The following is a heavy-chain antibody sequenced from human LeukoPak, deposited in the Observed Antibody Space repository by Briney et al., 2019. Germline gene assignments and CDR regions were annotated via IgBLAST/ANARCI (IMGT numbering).Heavy chain of an antibody. J-gene: IGHJ4*02. D-gene: IGHD2-8*02. CDR3: AREESGGYFDY. CDR2: INPSGTNT. V-gene: IGHV1-46*01. Sequence: GASVKVSCKASGYTFTGYYIHWVRQAPGQGLEWMGLINPSGTNTNYAQKFRGRVTMTRDTSTSTVYMDLSSLRSEDTAMYFCAREESGGYFDYWGQGTLVTVSS. CDR1: GYTFTGYY.